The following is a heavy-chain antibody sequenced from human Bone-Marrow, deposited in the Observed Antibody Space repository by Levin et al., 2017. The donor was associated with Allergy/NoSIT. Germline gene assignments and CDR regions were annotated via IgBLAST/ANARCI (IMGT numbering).Heavy chain of an antibody. Sequence: VSGPTLVKPTQTLTLTCTFSGFSLTSSGMCVSWIRPPPGKALEWLARIDWDGDKYYSTSLKTRLTIFKDTSKNQVVLTMTNMDPADTATYYCARTRINSGYDYYFDYWGQGTLVTVSS. CDR2: IDWDGDK. J-gene: IGHJ4*02. CDR3: ARTRINSGYDYYFDY. D-gene: IGHD5-12*01. CDR1: GFSLTSSGMC. V-gene: IGHV2-70*11.